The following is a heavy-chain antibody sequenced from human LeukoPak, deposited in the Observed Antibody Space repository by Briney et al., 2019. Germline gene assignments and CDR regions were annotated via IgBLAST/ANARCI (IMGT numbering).Heavy chain of an antibody. Sequence: GESLKISCKISGYRLTNNWIGWVRQVPGKGLEWMGLIYPGYSDAKYSPSFQGQVTLSVDASISTAYLQLGGLRASDTAIYYCVRFTLSSSLDHWGQGTLVTVSS. CDR2: IYPGYSDA. CDR1: GYRLTNNW. V-gene: IGHV5-51*01. D-gene: IGHD6-13*01. J-gene: IGHJ5*02. CDR3: VRFTLSSSLDH.